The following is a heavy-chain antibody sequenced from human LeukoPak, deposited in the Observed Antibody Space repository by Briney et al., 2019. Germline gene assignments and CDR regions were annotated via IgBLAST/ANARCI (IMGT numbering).Heavy chain of an antibody. Sequence: ASVKVSCKASGYTFTSYGIGWVRQAPGQALEWMGWISAYNGNTNYAQKLQGRVTMTTDTSTSTAYMNLRSLRSDDTAVYYCAREVPYDSSFYYQPFDYWGQGTLVTVSS. D-gene: IGHD3-22*01. CDR3: AREVPYDSSFYYQPFDY. CDR2: ISAYNGNT. CDR1: GYTFTSYG. V-gene: IGHV1-18*01. J-gene: IGHJ4*02.